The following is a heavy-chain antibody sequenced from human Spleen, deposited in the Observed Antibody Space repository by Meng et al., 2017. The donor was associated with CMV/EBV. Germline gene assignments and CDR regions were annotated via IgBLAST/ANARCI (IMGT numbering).Heavy chain of an antibody. D-gene: IGHD1-14*01. CDR3: ANRFYYFDY. CDR2: INGDGSSA. Sequence: GESLKISCAASGFSFSRHWMHWVRQVPGKGLVWVSRINGDGSSANYADSVKGRFTISRDNSKNTLYLQMNSLRAEDTAVYYCANRFYYFDYWGQGTLVTVSS. J-gene: IGHJ4*02. V-gene: IGHV3-74*01. CDR1: GFSFSRHW.